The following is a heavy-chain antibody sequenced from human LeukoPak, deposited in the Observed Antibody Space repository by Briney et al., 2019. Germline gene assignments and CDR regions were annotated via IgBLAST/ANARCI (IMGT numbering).Heavy chain of an antibody. D-gene: IGHD3-10*01. V-gene: IGHV3-23*01. Sequence: GGSLRLSCAASGFTFSSCAMSWVRQAPGKGLEWVSSISAGSGSTYYADSVKGRFTISRDNSRNTVYLQMNSLRAEDTAVYYCAKGWSYIDYWGQGTLVTVSS. CDR2: ISAGSGST. CDR3: AKGWSYIDY. CDR1: GFTFSSCA. J-gene: IGHJ4*02.